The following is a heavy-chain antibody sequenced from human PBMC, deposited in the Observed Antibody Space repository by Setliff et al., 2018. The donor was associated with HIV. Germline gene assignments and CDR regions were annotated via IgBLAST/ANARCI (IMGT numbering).Heavy chain of an antibody. D-gene: IGHD6-19*01. V-gene: IGHV4-59*11. CDR3: AKEGQWLEGFFDY. CDR2: MYHTGST. Sequence: SETLSLTCTISGASISSHYWSWIRQPPGKGLEWIGYMYHTGSTNYNPSLKSRVTISVDTSKNQFSLKLNSVTAADTAVYYCAKEGQWLEGFFDYWGQGTLVTVSS. J-gene: IGHJ4*02. CDR1: GASISSHY.